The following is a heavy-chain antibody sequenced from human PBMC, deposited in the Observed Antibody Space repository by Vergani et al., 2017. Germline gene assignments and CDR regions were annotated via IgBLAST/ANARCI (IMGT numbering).Heavy chain of an antibody. Sequence: QVQLQESGPGLVKPSQTLSLTCTVSGGSISSGSYYWSWIRQPAGKGLEWIGRIYTSGSTNYNPSLKSRVTISVDTSKNQFSLKLSSVTAADTAVYYCARDVLLWFGELSYYYYYGMDVWGQGTTVTVS. D-gene: IGHD3-10*01. CDR3: ARDVLLWFGELSYYYYYGMDV. V-gene: IGHV4-61*02. CDR2: IYTSGST. CDR1: GGSISSGSYY. J-gene: IGHJ6*02.